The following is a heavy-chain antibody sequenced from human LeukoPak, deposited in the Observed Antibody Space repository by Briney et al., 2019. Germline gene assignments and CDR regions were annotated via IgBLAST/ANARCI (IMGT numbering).Heavy chain of an antibody. D-gene: IGHD3-22*01. J-gene: IGHJ4*02. CDR1: GFTFSSYA. CDR2: ISGSGGST. Sequence: GGSLRLSCAASGFTFSSYAMSWVRQAPGKGLEWVSAISGSGGSTYYADSVKGRFTISRDNSKNTLYRQMNSLRAEDTAVYYCAKMRGGTMIVVVIAEFDYWGQGTLVTVSS. V-gene: IGHV3-23*01. CDR3: AKMRGGTMIVVVIAEFDY.